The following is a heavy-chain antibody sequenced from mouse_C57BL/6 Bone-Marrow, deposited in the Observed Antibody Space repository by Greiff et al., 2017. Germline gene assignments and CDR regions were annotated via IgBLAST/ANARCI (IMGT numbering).Heavy chain of an antibody. J-gene: IGHJ3*01. CDR2: IYPGSGST. V-gene: IGHV1-55*01. CDR3: ARMDSRCY. CDR1: GYPFTSYW. Sequence: QVQLQQPGAELVKPGASVTLSCKASGYPFTSYWITWVKQRPGQGLEWIGDIYPGSGSTNYNEKFKSKATLTVATCSSSAYMQRSSLTSEDSAVYYCARMDSRCYWGQGTLVTVSA. D-gene: IGHD6-1*01.